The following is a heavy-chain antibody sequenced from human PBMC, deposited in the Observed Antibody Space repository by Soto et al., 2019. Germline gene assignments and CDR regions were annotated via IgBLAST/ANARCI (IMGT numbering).Heavy chain of an antibody. J-gene: IGHJ4*02. CDR2: IHYSGRP. Sequence: SETLSLTCSVSGASVSNGDYYWTWVRQRPGRGLEWIGLIHYSGRPLYTPSLRSRVTISVDTSKNRFSLNVKSGTAADTAVYFCARMTAGNSRHCLDYWGQGSLVTVSS. CDR1: GASVSNGDYY. CDR3: ARMTAGNSRHCLDY. D-gene: IGHD6-13*01. V-gene: IGHV4-30-4*08.